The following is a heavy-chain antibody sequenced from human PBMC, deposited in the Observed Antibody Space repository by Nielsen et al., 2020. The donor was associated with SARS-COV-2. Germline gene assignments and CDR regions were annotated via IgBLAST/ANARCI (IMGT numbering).Heavy chain of an antibody. J-gene: IGHJ6*02. CDR3: TRGGYNNVYYYYYGMDV. Sequence: GESLKISCAASGFTFSSYWMHWVRQAPGKGLVWVSRINSDGSSTSYADSVKGRFTISRDNAKNSLYLQLNSLRAEDTAVYYCTRGGYNNVYYYYYGMDVWGQGTTVTVSS. CDR2: INSDGSST. D-gene: IGHD5-24*01. V-gene: IGHV3-74*01. CDR1: GFTFSSYW.